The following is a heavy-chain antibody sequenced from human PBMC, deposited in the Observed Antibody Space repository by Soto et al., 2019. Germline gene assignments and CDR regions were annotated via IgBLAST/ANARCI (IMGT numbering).Heavy chain of an antibody. J-gene: IGHJ6*02. Sequence: GGSLRLSCAASGFTFSSYSMNWVRQAPGKGLEWVSSISSSSSYIYYADSVKGRFTISRDNAKNSLYLQMNSLRAEDTAVYYCARDRITVTTEGYYYYYGMDVWGQGTTVTVSS. V-gene: IGHV3-21*01. CDR3: ARDRITVTTEGYYYYYGMDV. D-gene: IGHD4-4*01. CDR1: GFTFSSYS. CDR2: ISSSSSYI.